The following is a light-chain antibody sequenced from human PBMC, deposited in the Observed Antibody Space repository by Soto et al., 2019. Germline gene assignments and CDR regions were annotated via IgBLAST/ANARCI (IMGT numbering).Light chain of an antibody. Sequence: QSALTQPRSVSGSPGQSVTISCTGTSSDIGRYNYVSWYQQHPGKVPKLIIYEVNKRPSGVPDRFSGSKSGSTASLTVSGLQAEDEADYYCSSFAVSPVVFGGGTKLTVL. V-gene: IGLV2-11*01. J-gene: IGLJ2*01. CDR2: EVN. CDR3: SSFAVSPVV. CDR1: SSDIGRYNY.